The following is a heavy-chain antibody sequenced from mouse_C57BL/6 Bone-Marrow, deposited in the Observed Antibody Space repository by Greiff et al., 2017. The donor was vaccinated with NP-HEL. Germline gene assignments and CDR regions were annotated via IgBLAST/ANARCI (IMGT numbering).Heavy chain of an antibody. J-gene: IGHJ2*01. V-gene: IGHV14-4*01. CDR1: GFNFTDDD. CDR2: IDPDSGDT. D-gene: IGHD4-1*01. Sequence: VQLQQSGAELVRPGASVKLSCTASGFNFTDDDMHWVRQSPEQGLEWLGWIDPDSGDTEYASHMQGRATITADTSSNTAYLQLSSLTSEDTAVYYCTNWDFDYWGQGTTLTVSS. CDR3: TNWDFDY.